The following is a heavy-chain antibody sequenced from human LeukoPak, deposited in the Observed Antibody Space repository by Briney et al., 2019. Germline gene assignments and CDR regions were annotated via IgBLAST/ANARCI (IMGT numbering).Heavy chain of an antibody. V-gene: IGHV3-30-3*01. Sequence: PGGSLRLSCAASGFTFSRYAGHWVRQAPGKGLDWVAVIPSDGSIQYLADSVKGRFTISRDNSENTLYLQMNSLRAEDTAVYYCARDQYSWNYVSYWFDPWGQGTLVTVSS. CDR1: GFTFSRYA. J-gene: IGHJ5*02. CDR2: IPSDGSIQ. CDR3: ARDQYSWNYVSYWFDP. D-gene: IGHD1-7*01.